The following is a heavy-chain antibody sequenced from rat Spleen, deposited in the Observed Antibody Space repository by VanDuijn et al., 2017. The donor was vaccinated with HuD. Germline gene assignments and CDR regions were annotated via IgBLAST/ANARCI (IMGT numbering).Heavy chain of an antibody. CDR2: IWGNGNT. CDR3: TREYWHFDF. V-gene: IGHV2S54*01. CDR1: GFSLTDYS. Sequence: QVQMKVSGPGPEHPSQTLYRTCTVSGFSLTDYSIPWVRQSPGKGLEWLGGIWGNGNTNYNLPLKSKLSISRDMSKSLVFLKMNSLQTEDTAMYYCTREYWHFDFWGPGTMVTVSS. J-gene: IGHJ1*01.